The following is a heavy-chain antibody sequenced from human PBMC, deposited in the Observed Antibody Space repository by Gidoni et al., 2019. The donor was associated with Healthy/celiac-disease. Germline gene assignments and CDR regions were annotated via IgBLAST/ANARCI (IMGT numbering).Heavy chain of an antibody. Sequence: QVELVESGGGVVQTGRSLRHAGAAAGFTFSRYAMNWVRQAPGKGLGWVSFISYDGSNKSYADSLRGRFTISRDNSKNTLYLQMNSLRAEDTAVYYCARRNGDPDYWGQGTLVTVSS. V-gene: IGHV3-30-3*01. D-gene: IGHD4-17*01. CDR1: GFTFSRYA. CDR3: ARRNGDPDY. J-gene: IGHJ4*02. CDR2: ISYDGSNK.